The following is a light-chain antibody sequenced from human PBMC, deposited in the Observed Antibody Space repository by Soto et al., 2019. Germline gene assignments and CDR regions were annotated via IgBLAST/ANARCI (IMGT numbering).Light chain of an antibody. Sequence: DIPMTQSPSSLSASVGDRVTITCRASQSISSYLNWYQQKPVKAPKLLIYTASSLQSRVPSRFSGSGSGTDFTVTISSRGPEDLATYYCQQSHRIFGGGTKVYIK. CDR2: TAS. J-gene: IGKJ4*01. V-gene: IGKV1-39*01. CDR3: QQSHRI. CDR1: QSISSY.